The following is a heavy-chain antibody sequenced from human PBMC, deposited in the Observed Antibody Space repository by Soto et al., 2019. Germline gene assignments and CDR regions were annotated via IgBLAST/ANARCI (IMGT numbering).Heavy chain of an antibody. CDR3: AKEFRAYSSGWFFDY. Sequence: GGSLRLSCAVSTFTFSNYGMQWVRQAPGKGLEWLGVISHDGSVQYYADSVKGRFTISRDNSQNTLFLQMNGLRAEDTAVYYCAKEFRAYSSGWFFDYWGQGALVTVSS. CDR1: TFTFSNYG. CDR2: ISHDGSVQ. D-gene: IGHD6-19*01. V-gene: IGHV3-30*18. J-gene: IGHJ4*02.